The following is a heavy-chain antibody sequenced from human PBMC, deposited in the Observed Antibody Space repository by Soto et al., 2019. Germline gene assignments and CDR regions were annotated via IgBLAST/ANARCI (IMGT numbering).Heavy chain of an antibody. CDR1: GGSISSSNW. CDR2: IYHSGST. Sequence: QVQLQESGPGLVKPSGTLSLTCAVSGGSISSSNWWSWVRQPPGKGLEWIGEIYHSGSTNYNPSLKSRVTISVDKSKNQFSRKLSCVTAADTAVYYCARVGYSYGYGEIDWDWGQGTLVTVSS. J-gene: IGHJ4*02. V-gene: IGHV4-4*02. D-gene: IGHD5-18*01. CDR3: ARVGYSYGYGEIDWD.